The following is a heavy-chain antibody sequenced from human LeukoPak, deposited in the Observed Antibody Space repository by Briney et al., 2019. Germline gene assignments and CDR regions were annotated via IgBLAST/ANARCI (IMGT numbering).Heavy chain of an antibody. CDR2: ISGSGGST. D-gene: IGHD1-26*01. J-gene: IGHJ4*02. V-gene: IGHV3-23*01. Sequence: GRSLRLSCAASGFTFSSYAMHWVRQTPGKGLEWVSAISGSGGSTYYADSVKGRFTISRDNSKNTLYLQMNSLRAEDTAVYYCAKDRSGSYPQQFDYWGQGTLVTVSS. CDR3: AKDRSGSYPQQFDY. CDR1: GFTFSSYA.